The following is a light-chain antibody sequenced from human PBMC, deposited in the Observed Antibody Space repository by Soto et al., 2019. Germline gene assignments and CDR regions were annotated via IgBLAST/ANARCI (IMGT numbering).Light chain of an antibody. J-gene: IGLJ1*01. CDR3: SSYTSTDTLYV. Sequence: QSALIQPASVSGSPGQSITISCAGSSSDIGPYNHVSWYQQHPGKAPQLIIYGVSDRPSGVSNLFSGSKSGNTASLTISGLRAEDEAHYYCSSYTSTDTLYVLGTGTKLTVL. V-gene: IGLV2-14*01. CDR2: GVS. CDR1: SSDIGPYNH.